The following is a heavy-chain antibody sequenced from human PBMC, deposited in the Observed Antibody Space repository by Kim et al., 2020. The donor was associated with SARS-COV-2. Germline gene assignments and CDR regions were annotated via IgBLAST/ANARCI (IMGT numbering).Heavy chain of an antibody. CDR3: AKAKHYDFWSGYDDGFDI. Sequence: GGSLRLSCAASGFTFNNYAMSWVRQAPGKGLEWVSAISGRGGDTFYADSVDGRFTISRDPSNNTLYVQMNRLRAEDTAVYYCAKAKHYDFWSGYDDGFDIWGQGTMVTVSS. CDR2: ISGRGGDT. J-gene: IGHJ3*02. CDR1: GFTFNNYA. V-gene: IGHV3-23*01. D-gene: IGHD3-3*01.